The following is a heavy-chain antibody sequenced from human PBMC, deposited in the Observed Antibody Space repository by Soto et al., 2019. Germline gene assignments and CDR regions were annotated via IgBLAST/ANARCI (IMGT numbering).Heavy chain of an antibody. D-gene: IGHD6-19*01. V-gene: IGHV3-53*01. Sequence: EVQLVESGGGLIQPGGSLRLSCAASGFTVSSNYMSWVRQAPGKGMAWVSVIYSGGSTYYADSVKGRFTISRDNSKNTLYLQMNSLRAEDTAVYYCARLAVAEYYFDYWGQGTLVTVSS. J-gene: IGHJ4*02. CDR2: IYSGGST. CDR1: GFTVSSNY. CDR3: ARLAVAEYYFDY.